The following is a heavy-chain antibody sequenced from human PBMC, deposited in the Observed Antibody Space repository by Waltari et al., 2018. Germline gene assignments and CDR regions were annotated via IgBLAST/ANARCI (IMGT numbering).Heavy chain of an antibody. Sequence: QLQLLESGPGLVKPSETLSLRCSVSGDSVINSNYSWGWIRQPPGKGLEWIGNVYYSGTSSYNPSLESRVIISVETSKNQFSVRLTSVTAADTALFYCARLSPPMWVRGVKGGYYFDYWGPGTLVTVSS. CDR3: ARLSPPMWVRGVKGGYYFDY. V-gene: IGHV4-39*07. CDR2: VYYSGTS. J-gene: IGHJ4*02. CDR1: GDSVINSNYS. D-gene: IGHD3-10*01.